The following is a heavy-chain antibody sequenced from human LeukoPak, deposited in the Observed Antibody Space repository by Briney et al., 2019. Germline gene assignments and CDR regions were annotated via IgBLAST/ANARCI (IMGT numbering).Heavy chain of an antibody. CDR2: IHSSGST. CDR1: GVSINSYY. CDR3: ARDVPPDY. Sequence: SETLSLTCSVSGVSINSYYWSWVRQAAGKGLEWIGRIHSSGSTKYNPSIESRITMSVDTTNNQFSLKVSSVTAADTAVYYCARDVPPDYWGQGILVTVSS. V-gene: IGHV4-4*07. J-gene: IGHJ4*02.